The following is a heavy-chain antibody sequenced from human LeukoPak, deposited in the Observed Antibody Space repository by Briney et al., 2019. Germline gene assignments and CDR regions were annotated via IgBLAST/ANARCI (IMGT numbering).Heavy chain of an antibody. D-gene: IGHD2-21*01. V-gene: IGHV3-9*01. Sequence: TGGSLRLSCAASGFIFDDYAMHWVRQAPGKGLEWVSGIDWNRGSVGYADSVKGRFTISRDNVKNSLSLQMSGLRAEDTALYYCVKDRNSRDLDSLDIWGQGTMVTVSS. CDR3: VKDRNSRDLDSLDI. CDR1: GFIFDDYA. J-gene: IGHJ3*02. CDR2: IDWNRGSV.